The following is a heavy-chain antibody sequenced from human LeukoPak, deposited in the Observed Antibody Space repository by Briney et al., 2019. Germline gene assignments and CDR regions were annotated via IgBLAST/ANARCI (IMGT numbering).Heavy chain of an antibody. CDR3: ARVKTGTDAFDI. V-gene: IGHV3-23*01. Sequence: LSGGSLRLSCAASGFTFSSYAMSWVRQAPGKGLEWVSAISGSGGSTYYADSVKGRFTISRDNAKNSLYLQMNSLRAEDTAVYYCARVKTGTDAFDIWGQGTMVTVSS. J-gene: IGHJ3*02. D-gene: IGHD6-13*01. CDR2: ISGSGGST. CDR1: GFTFSSYA.